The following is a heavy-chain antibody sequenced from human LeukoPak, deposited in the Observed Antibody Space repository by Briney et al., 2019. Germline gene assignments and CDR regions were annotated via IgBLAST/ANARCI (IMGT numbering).Heavy chain of an antibody. Sequence: RAGGPLTLSCAASGFTFYDYGVSGVRQAPGKGLEWVCGINWNGGSTGYADSVNGRFTISRDNAKKSLYLQMNSLRAEDTALYYCARDLGGFFGYWGQGTLVTVSS. CDR1: GFTFYDYG. CDR2: INWNGGST. D-gene: IGHD4-23*01. V-gene: IGHV3-20*04. CDR3: ARDLGGFFGY. J-gene: IGHJ4*02.